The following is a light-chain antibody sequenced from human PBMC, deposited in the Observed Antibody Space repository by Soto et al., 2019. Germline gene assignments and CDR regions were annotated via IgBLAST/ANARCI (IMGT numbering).Light chain of an antibody. CDR2: DAS. V-gene: IGKV1-33*01. Sequence: DIPITQSPSALSASVGDRVPLTCPASQDIRYYLNWFQQKPGKAPKVLIYDASRLETGVPSRFSGSGSGTHFSLAISSLQPEDIATYYCQQYDSLPITFGQGTRLEIK. CDR1: QDIRYY. J-gene: IGKJ5*01. CDR3: QQYDSLPIT.